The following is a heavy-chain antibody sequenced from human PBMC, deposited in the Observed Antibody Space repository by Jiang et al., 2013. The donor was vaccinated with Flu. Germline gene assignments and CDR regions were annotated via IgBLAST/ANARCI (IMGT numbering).Heavy chain of an antibody. CDR2: ISANGGSI. CDR3: AKDRLVQWLSPFDY. CDR1: GFTLSSYA. Sequence: VQLVESGGGLVQPGGSLTLSCAASGFTLSSYAMSWVRQAPGKGLEWVSGISANGGSIYYADSVKGRFTISRDNSKNTLYLQMNSLRVEDTAVYYCAKDRLVQWLSPFDYWGQGTLVTVSS. V-gene: IGHV3-23*04. J-gene: IGHJ4*02. D-gene: IGHD6-19*01.